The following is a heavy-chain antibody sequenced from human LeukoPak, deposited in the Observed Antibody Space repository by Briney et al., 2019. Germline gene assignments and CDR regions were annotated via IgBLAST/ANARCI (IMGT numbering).Heavy chain of an antibody. CDR3: ARGLAVVTWRFVELWCDP. CDR2: MNPNSGNT. V-gene: IGHV1-8*01. J-gene: IGHJ5*02. D-gene: IGHD4-23*01. CDR1: VYTFTSYD. Sequence: ASVTVSFKASVYTFTSYDINWVRQATRQGLELKGWMNPNSGNTGYAQKFQGRVTMNRNTSISTAYMELSSLRSEDTAVYYWARGLAVVTWRFVELWCDPWGQGTLVTVSS.